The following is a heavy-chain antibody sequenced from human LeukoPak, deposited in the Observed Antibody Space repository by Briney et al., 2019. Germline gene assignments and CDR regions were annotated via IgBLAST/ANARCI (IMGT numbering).Heavy chain of an antibody. CDR2: IWYDGSNK. J-gene: IGHJ4*02. V-gene: IGHV3-33*01. CDR3: ARDRGYYYDSSGYFDY. CDR1: GFTSSSYG. Sequence: GGSLRLSCAASGFTSSSYGMHWVRQAPGKGLEWVAVIWYDGSNKYYADSVKGRFTISRDNSKNTLYLQMNSLRAEDTAVYYCARDRGYYYDSSGYFDYWGQGTLVTVSS. D-gene: IGHD3-22*01.